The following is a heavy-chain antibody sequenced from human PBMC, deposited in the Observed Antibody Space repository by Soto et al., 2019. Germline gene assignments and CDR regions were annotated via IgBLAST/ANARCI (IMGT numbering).Heavy chain of an antibody. CDR3: ARYDSSGYYWPYYYYGMDV. D-gene: IGHD3-22*01. Sequence: EVQLVESGGGLVKPGGSLRLSCAASGFTVSTYSMNWVRQAPGKGLSWVSSISSSSSYIYYADSVKGRFTSSRDNAKNSLYLQMNSLRAEDTAVYYCARYDSSGYYWPYYYYGMDVWGQGTTVTVSS. J-gene: IGHJ6*02. CDR2: ISSSSSYI. CDR1: GFTVSTYS. V-gene: IGHV3-21*01.